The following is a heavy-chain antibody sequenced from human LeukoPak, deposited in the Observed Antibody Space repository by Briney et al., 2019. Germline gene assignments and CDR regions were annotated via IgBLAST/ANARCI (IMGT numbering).Heavy chain of an antibody. CDR2: IRYDGSNK. Sequence: PGGSLRLSCAASGFTFSSYGMHWVRQAPGKGLEWVAFIRYDGSNKYYADSVKGRFTISRDNSKNTLYLQMNSLRAEDTAVYYCARDGSDYVPRFDYWGQGTLVTVSS. J-gene: IGHJ4*02. CDR1: GFTFSSYG. D-gene: IGHD4-17*01. V-gene: IGHV3-30*02. CDR3: ARDGSDYVPRFDY.